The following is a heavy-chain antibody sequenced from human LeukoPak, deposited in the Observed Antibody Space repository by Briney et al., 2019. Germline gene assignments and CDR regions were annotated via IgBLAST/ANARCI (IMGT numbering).Heavy chain of an antibody. CDR1: VFTFSIYC. CDR2: IKSEGRT. V-gene: IGHV3-74*01. J-gene: IGHJ1*01. Sequence: TGGSLRLSCAPSVFTFSIYCVHCVRQAPGEGVVCVSRIKSEGRTNYADSVKGGFTISRENAKHNVSLQMNSLRPEDTGVYYCARAPSYIGGYYPEYFRHWGPRTLVTLSS. CDR3: ARAPSYIGGYYPEYFRH. D-gene: IGHD3-22*01.